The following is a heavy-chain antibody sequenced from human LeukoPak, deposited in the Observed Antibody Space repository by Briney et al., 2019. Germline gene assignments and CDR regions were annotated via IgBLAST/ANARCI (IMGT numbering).Heavy chain of an antibody. J-gene: IGHJ6*03. CDR2: IYTSGST. V-gene: IGHV4-4*07. D-gene: IGHD2-15*01. CDR1: GGSLSSYY. CDR3: ARDGCGGSCFHYYYYYMDV. Sequence: SETLSLTCTVSGGSLSSYYWNWIRQPAGKGLEWIGRIYTSGSTNYNPSLKSRVTMSVDTSKNQFSLKLSSVTAADTAVYYCARDGCGGSCFHYYYYYMDVWGKGTTVTISS.